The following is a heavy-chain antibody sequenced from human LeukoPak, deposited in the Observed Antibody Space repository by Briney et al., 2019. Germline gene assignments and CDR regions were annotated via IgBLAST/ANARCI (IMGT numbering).Heavy chain of an antibody. V-gene: IGHV3-23*01. CDR1: GFTFNSYA. Sequence: PGGSLRLSCAASGFTFNSYAMGWVRQAPGKGLEWVSVISGSGGSTYYAGSVKGRFTISRDNSKNTLYLQMNSLRAEDTAVYYCAKDSQLLPPRSAFDIWGQGTMVTVSS. CDR2: ISGSGGST. CDR3: AKDSQLLPPRSAFDI. D-gene: IGHD2-15*01. J-gene: IGHJ3*02.